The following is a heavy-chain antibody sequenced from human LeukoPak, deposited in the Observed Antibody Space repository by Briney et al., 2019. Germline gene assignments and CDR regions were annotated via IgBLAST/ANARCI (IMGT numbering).Heavy chain of an antibody. CDR3: ARNFHRRLYDSSGYYPY. CDR1: GFTFSSYS. D-gene: IGHD3-22*01. Sequence: TGGSLRLSCAASGFTFSSYSMNWVRQAPGKGLECVSYISSSSTTIYYADSVKGRFTISRDNAKNSLYLQMNSLGAEDTAVYYCARNFHRRLYDSSGYYPYWGQGTLVTVSS. CDR2: ISSSSTTI. J-gene: IGHJ4*02. V-gene: IGHV3-48*01.